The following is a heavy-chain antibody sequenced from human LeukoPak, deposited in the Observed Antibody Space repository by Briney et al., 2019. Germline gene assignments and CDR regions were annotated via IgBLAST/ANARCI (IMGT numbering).Heavy chain of an antibody. D-gene: IGHD6-19*01. CDR1: GFTFSSYW. Sequence: WGSLRLSCAASGFTFSSYWMSWVRQAPGKGLEWVANIKQDGSEKYYVDSVKGRFTISRDNAKNSLYLQMNSLRAEDTAVYYCARHLGIAVALFDYWGQGTLVTVSS. CDR2: IKQDGSEK. J-gene: IGHJ4*02. V-gene: IGHV3-7*01. CDR3: ARHLGIAVALFDY.